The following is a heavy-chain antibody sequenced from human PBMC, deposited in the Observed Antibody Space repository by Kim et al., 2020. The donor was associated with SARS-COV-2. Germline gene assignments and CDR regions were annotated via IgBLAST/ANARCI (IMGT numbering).Heavy chain of an antibody. Sequence: SETLSLTCTVSGGSISSGDYYWSWIRQPPGKGLEWIGYIYYSGSTYYNPSLKSRVTISVDTSKNQFSLKLSSLTAADTAVYYCARARATSITIFGVVIVHTFDYWGQGTRVTVSS. CDR1: GGSISSGDYY. D-gene: IGHD3-3*01. CDR3: ARARATSITIFGVVIVHTFDY. J-gene: IGHJ4*02. CDR2: IYYSGST. V-gene: IGHV4-30-4*01.